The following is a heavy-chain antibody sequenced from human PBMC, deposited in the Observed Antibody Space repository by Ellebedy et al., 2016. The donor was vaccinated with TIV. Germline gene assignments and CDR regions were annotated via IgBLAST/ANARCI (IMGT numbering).Heavy chain of an antibody. Sequence: GESLKISCAASGFTFNSYAMSWVRQAPGKGLEWVSAISGSGGSTYYADSVKGRFTISRDNSKNTLYLQMNSLRAEDMAVYHCARGMRVMSYYYGMDVWGQGTTVTVSS. V-gene: IGHV3-23*01. J-gene: IGHJ6*02. CDR1: GFTFNSYA. CDR3: ARGMRVMSYYYGMDV. D-gene: IGHD3-16*01. CDR2: ISGSGGST.